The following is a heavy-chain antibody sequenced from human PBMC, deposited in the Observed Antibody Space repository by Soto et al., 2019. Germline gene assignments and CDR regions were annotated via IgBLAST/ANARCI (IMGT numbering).Heavy chain of an antibody. CDR2: ISGSGGST. CDR1: GFNFSRYD. D-gene: IGHD3-10*01. CDR3: AIRGLSKSEVRGYFDY. V-gene: IGHV3-23*01. Sequence: EVQLLESGGGLVQPGGSLRLSCAASGFNFSRYDMTWVRQAPGKGLEWVSAISGSGGSTNYGDSVKGRFIISRDNSKNTLFMQMNSLRVEDTAVYYCAIRGLSKSEVRGYFDYWGRGTLVTVSS. J-gene: IGHJ4*02.